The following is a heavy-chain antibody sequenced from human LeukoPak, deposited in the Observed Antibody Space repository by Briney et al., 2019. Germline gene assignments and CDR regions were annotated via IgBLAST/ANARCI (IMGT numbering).Heavy chain of an antibody. J-gene: IGHJ4*02. Sequence: GGSLRLSCAASGFTFSSYSMNWVRQAPGKGLEWVSYISSSGSTIYYADSVKGRFTISRDNAKNSLYLQMNSLRAEDTAVYYCAQDHSSGYCVYWGQGTLVTVSS. D-gene: IGHD3-22*01. CDR2: ISSSGSTI. V-gene: IGHV3-48*04. CDR1: GFTFSSYS. CDR3: AQDHSSGYCVY.